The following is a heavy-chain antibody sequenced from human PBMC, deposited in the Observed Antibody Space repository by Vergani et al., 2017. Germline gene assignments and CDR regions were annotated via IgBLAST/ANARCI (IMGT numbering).Heavy chain of an antibody. CDR1: GFTFSRYS. D-gene: IGHD3-22*01. J-gene: IGHJ4*02. CDR2: ISSSSSYI. CDR3: ARDLFYYDSSGYYSGFFDY. V-gene: IGHV3-21*01. Sequence: EVQLVESGGGLVKPGGSLRLSCAASGFTFSRYSMNWVRQAPGKGLEWVSSISSSSSYIYYAGSVKGRFTISRDNAKNSLYLQMNSLRAEDTDVYYCARDLFYYDSSGYYSGFFDYWGQGTLVTVSS.